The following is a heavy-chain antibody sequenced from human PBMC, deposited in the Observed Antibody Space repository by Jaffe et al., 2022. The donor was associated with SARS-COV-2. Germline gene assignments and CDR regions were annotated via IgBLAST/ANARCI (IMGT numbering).Heavy chain of an antibody. CDR2: ISYDASDK. J-gene: IGHJ4*02. CDR1: GFAFGSYA. CDR3: ARDLYIGVAAVDVFDH. Sequence: QVQLVESGGGMVQPGGSLRLSCAASGFAFGSYAMHWVRQAPGKGLEWVAVISYDASDKKDADSVKGRFIISRDNSKNTLYLQMNSLRADDSALYYCARDLYIGVAAVDVFDHWGQGALVTVSS. V-gene: IGHV3-30*04. D-gene: IGHD6-19*01.